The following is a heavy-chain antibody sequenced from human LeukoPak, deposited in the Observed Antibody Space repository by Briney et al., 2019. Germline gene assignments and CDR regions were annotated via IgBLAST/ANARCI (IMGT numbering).Heavy chain of an antibody. D-gene: IGHD6-13*01. CDR2: ISYDGSNK. V-gene: IGHV3-30-3*02. Sequence: PGGSLRLSCAASGFTFSSYAMHWVRQAPGKGLEWVAVISYDGSNKYYADSVKGRFTISRDNSKNTLYLQMNSLRAEDTAVYYCAKPVGGGSSSWFAPPAEYFQHWGQGTLVTVSS. CDR3: AKPVGGGSSSWFAPPAEYFQH. CDR1: GFTFSSYA. J-gene: IGHJ1*01.